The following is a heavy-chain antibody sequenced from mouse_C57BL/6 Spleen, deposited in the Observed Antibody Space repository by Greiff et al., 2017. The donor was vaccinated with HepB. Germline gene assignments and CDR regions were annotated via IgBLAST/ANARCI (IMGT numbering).Heavy chain of an antibody. V-gene: IGHV7-3*01. Sequence: EVKLMESGGGLVQPGGSLSLSCAASGFTFTDYYMSWVRQPPGKALEWLGFIRNKANGYTTEYSASVKGRFTISRDNSQSILYLQMNALRAEDSATYYCARYKTVAYAMDYWGQGTSVTVSS. CDR2: IRNKANGYTT. CDR3: ARYKTVAYAMDY. D-gene: IGHD4-1*01. CDR1: GFTFTDYY. J-gene: IGHJ4*01.